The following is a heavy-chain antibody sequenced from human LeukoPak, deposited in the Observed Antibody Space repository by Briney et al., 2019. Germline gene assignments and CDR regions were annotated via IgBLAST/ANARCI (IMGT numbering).Heavy chain of an antibody. J-gene: IGHJ5*02. V-gene: IGHV4-34*01. Sequence: SETLSLTCAVYGGSFSGYYWSWIRQPPGKGLEWIGEINHSGSTNYNQSLKSRVTISVDTSKNQFSLKVSSVTAADTAVYYCARHMLGSYNWFDPWGQGTLVTVSS. CDR1: GGSFSGYY. CDR2: INHSGST. CDR3: ARHMLGSYNWFDP. D-gene: IGHD3-10*02.